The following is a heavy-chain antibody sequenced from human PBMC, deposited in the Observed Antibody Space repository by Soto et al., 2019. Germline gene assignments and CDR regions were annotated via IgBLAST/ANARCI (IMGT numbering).Heavy chain of an antibody. CDR3: ARGPTHYYDKIGDYSLDY. J-gene: IGHJ4*02. D-gene: IGHD3-22*01. V-gene: IGHV1-18*01. CDR1: GYTFITYG. CDR2: ISTYNGDT. Sequence: QVQLVQSGAEVKEPGASVKVSCKASGYTFITYGMSWVRQAPGQGLDWMGWISTYNGDTKYADRLQGRVTMTTDTNTGTAYMELRSLRSDDTAVYYCARGPTHYYDKIGDYSLDYWGQGTLVTVSS.